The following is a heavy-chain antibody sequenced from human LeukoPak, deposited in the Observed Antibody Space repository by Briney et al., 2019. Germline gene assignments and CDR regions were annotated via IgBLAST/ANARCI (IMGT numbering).Heavy chain of an antibody. CDR1: GGSISSYY. Sequence: SETLSLTRTVSGGSISSYYWSWIRQPPGKGLEWIGYIYYSGSTNYNPSLKSRVTISVDTSKNQFSLKLSSVTAADTAVYYCARHLPRSGRVDWGQGTLVTVSS. J-gene: IGHJ4*02. V-gene: IGHV4-59*08. D-gene: IGHD3-10*01. CDR3: ARHLPRSGRVD. CDR2: IYYSGST.